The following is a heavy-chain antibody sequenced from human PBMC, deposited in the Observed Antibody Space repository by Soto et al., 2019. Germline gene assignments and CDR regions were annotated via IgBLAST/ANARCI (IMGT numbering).Heavy chain of an antibody. CDR2: ISSYNGNT. CDR1: GYTFTSYG. D-gene: IGHD5-18*01. V-gene: IGHV1-18*01. CDR3: AREGGQLWQKYYFDY. Sequence: QVQLVQSGAEVKKPGASVKVSCKASGYTFTSYGISWVRQAPGQGLEWMGWISSYNGNTDYAQKFQVRVTMTTDTSTRTAYMELRSLGSDDTAVYYCAREGGQLWQKYYFDYWGQGTLVTVSS. J-gene: IGHJ4*02.